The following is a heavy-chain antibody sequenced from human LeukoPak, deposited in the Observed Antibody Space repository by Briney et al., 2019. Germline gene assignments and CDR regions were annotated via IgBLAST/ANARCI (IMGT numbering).Heavy chain of an antibody. CDR2: ISYDGSNK. Sequence: PGGSLRLSCAASGFTFSSYAMHWVRQAPGKGLEWVAVISYDGSNKYYADSVKGRFTISRDNAKNSLYLQMNSLRAEDTAVYYCARVPIVVVPAAITAYYYYYGMDVWGQGTTVTVSS. CDR1: GFTFSSYA. J-gene: IGHJ6*02. V-gene: IGHV3-30*04. D-gene: IGHD2-2*02. CDR3: ARVPIVVVPAAITAYYYYYGMDV.